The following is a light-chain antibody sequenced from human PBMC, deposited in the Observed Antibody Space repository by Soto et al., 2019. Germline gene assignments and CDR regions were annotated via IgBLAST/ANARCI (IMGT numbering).Light chain of an antibody. V-gene: IGKV1-27*01. Sequence: DIQLTQSPSSLSASVGDRVTITCRASQAISSYLAWYQQKPGKVPELLIYATSTLQSGAPSRFSGSGSGTDFTVTISSLQPEDVATYYCHKYNHAPTFGGGTKGESK. CDR1: QAISSY. CDR2: ATS. J-gene: IGKJ4*01. CDR3: HKYNHAPT.